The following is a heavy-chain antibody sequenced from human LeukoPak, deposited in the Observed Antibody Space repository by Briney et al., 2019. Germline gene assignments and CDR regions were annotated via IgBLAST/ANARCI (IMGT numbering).Heavy chain of an antibody. CDR1: GFTFSSYW. V-gene: IGHV3-23*01. CDR2: IRGNSGMR. CDR3: AKDQEDRGYPSSFDF. Sequence: GGSLRLSCAASGFTFSSYWMSWVRQAPGKGLEWVSCIRGNSGMRFYSDSVRGRFTISRDNSKNTVYLQMESLRVDDTAVYFCAKDQEDRGYPSSFDFWGQGTLVTVSS. D-gene: IGHD2-15*01. J-gene: IGHJ4*02.